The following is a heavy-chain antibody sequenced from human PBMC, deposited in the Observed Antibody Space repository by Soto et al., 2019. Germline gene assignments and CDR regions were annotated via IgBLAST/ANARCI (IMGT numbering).Heavy chain of an antibody. CDR2: ISSSSSTI. CDR1: GFSFSSYS. D-gene: IGHD3-9*01. V-gene: IGHV3-48*02. J-gene: IGHJ3*02. CDR3: ARDDDILTLNAFDI. Sequence: EVQLVESGGGLVQPGGSLRLSCAASGFSFSSYSMNWVRQAPGKGLEWVSYISSSSSTIYYADSVKGRFTISRDNAKNSLYLQMNSLRDEDTAVYYCARDDDILTLNAFDIWGQGTMVTVSS.